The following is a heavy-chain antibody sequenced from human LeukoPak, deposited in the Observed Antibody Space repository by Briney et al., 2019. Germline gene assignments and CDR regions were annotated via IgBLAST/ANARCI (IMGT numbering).Heavy chain of an antibody. D-gene: IGHD6-6*01. V-gene: IGHV4-4*09. Sequence: SETLSLTCTVSGDSISSYYWSWIRQPPGKGLEWIGYIYTSGGTNYIPSLKGRVTISIDTSKKQFSLKLSSVTAADSAVYYCARLTRLSTSPDRYYLDYWGQGTLVTVSS. CDR2: IYTSGGT. CDR1: GDSISSYY. CDR3: ARLTRLSTSPDRYYLDY. J-gene: IGHJ4*02.